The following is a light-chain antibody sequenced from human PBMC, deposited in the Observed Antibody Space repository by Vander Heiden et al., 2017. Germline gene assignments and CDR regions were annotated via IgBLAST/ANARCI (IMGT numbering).Light chain of an antibody. V-gene: IGLV2-14*03. CDR2: DVS. J-gene: IGLJ3*02. CDR1: SSDVGGYNF. Sequence: QSALTQPASVSGSPGQSITISCTGTSSDVGGYNFVSWYQQHPGKAPKLMIYDVSNRPSGVSNRFSGSKSGNTASLTISGLQSEDEADYYGNSYTRSSTRVFGGGTRLTVL. CDR3: NSYTRSSTRV.